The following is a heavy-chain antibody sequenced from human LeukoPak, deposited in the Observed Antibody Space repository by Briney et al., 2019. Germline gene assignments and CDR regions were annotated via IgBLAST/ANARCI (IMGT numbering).Heavy chain of an antibody. CDR1: GFTLSSYA. J-gene: IGHJ4*02. CDR3: AKAPVTSCRGLYCYPFDY. CDR2: TSSSDAGT. D-gene: IGHD2-15*01. V-gene: IGHV3-23*01. Sequence: GGSLRLACAASGFTLSSYAMSWVRQAPGKGLEWVSATSSSDAGTYYADSVRGRFTISGDNSKNTLYLQMNSLRAEDAAVYYCAKAPVTSCRGLYCYPFDYWGQGTLVTVSS.